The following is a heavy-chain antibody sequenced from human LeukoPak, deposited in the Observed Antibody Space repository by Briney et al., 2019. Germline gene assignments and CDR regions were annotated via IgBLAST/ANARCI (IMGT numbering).Heavy chain of an antibody. Sequence: GGSLRLSCAASGLTFSNAWMSWVRQAPGKGLEWVGRIKSKAAGGTTAYTAPVQGRFTISRDDSKNTLFLQMNSLKTEDTALYYCVADLPGGTSDFFDYWGRGTLVTVSS. V-gene: IGHV3-15*01. J-gene: IGHJ4*02. D-gene: IGHD1-1*01. CDR2: IKSKAAGGTT. CDR3: VADLPGGTSDFFDY. CDR1: GLTFSNAW.